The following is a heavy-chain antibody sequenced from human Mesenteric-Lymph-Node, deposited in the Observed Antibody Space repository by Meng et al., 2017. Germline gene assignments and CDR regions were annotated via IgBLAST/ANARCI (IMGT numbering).Heavy chain of an antibody. Sequence: VQLQGPGPGLGTPAGTLSLTCGRSGVSISSNIRWPWVRQPPGKGLEWIEDIDDSGSTNYNPSLNSRISISLDKSKNHFSLKLSSVTAADTAVYYCARHHHSPTFDYWGQGTLVTVSS. CDR1: GVSISSNIR. V-gene: IGHV4-4*02. D-gene: IGHD1-14*01. CDR2: IDDSGST. CDR3: ARHHHSPTFDY. J-gene: IGHJ4*02.